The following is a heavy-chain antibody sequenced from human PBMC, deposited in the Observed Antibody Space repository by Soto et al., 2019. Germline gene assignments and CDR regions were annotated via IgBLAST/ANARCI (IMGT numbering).Heavy chain of an antibody. Sequence: QVQLVESGGGVVQPGRSLRLSCAASGFTFSSYAMHWVRQAPGKGLEWVAVISYDGSNKYYADSVKGRFTISRDNSKNTLYLQMNSLRAEDTAVYYCARGGYFDWLSLSAFDIWGQGKMVTVSS. CDR1: GFTFSSYA. V-gene: IGHV3-30-3*01. J-gene: IGHJ3*02. CDR2: ISYDGSNK. CDR3: ARGGYFDWLSLSAFDI. D-gene: IGHD3-9*01.